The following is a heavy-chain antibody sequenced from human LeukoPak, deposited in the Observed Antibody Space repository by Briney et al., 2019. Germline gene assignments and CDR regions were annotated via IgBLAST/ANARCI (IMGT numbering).Heavy chain of an antibody. V-gene: IGHV3-49*04. J-gene: IGHJ3*02. Sequence: SLRLPCTASGFTFCDYAMSWGRQAPGKGLEWGGFIRSKAYGGTTAYAASVKGRFPISRDDSKSISYLQMNSLKTEDTAVYYCTREGERELLSSLDIWGQGTMVTVSS. CDR1: GFTFCDYA. D-gene: IGHD1-26*01. CDR3: TREGERELLSSLDI. CDR2: IRSKAYGGTT.